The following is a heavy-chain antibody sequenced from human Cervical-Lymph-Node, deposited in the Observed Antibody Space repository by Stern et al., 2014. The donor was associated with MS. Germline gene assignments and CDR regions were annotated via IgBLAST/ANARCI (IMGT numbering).Heavy chain of an antibody. CDR3: ARAGYRHTESGY. J-gene: IGHJ4*02. CDR1: GFTFSSYS. Sequence: VQLVQSGGGLVKPGGSLRLSCAASGFTFSSYSMNWVRQAPGKGLEWVSSISSSSSYIYYADSVKGRFTISRDNAKNSLYLQMNSLRAEDTAVYYCARAGYRHTESGYWGQGTLVTVSS. D-gene: IGHD3-10*01. V-gene: IGHV3-21*01. CDR2: ISSSSSYI.